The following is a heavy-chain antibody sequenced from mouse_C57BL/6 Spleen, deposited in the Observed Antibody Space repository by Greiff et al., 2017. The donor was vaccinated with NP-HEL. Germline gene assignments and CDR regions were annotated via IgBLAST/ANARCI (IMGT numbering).Heavy chain of an antibody. V-gene: IGHV5-4*01. CDR3: ARRHYGSHSYWYFDV. J-gene: IGHJ1*03. CDR2: ISDGGSYT. Sequence: EVHLVESGGGLVKPGGSLKLSCAASGFTFSSYAMSWVRQTPEKRLEWVATISDGGSYTYYPDNVKGRFTISRDNAKNNLYLQMSHLKSEDPAMYYCARRHYGSHSYWYFDVWGTGTTVTVSS. CDR1: GFTFSSYA. D-gene: IGHD1-1*01.